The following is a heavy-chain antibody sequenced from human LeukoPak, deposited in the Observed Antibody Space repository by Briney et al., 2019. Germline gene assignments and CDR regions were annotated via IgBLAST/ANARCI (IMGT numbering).Heavy chain of an antibody. CDR3: ARLGVAAAGTDY. V-gene: IGHV4-4*07. D-gene: IGHD6-13*01. Sequence: SETLSLTCTVSSGSISSYYWNWIRQPAGRGLEWIGRTGGNTNSDPSLQSRVTMSVDTSKNQFSLKLNSVTAADTAVYYCARLGVAAAGTDYWGQGTLVTVSS. CDR1: SGSISSYY. J-gene: IGHJ4*02. CDR2: TGGNT.